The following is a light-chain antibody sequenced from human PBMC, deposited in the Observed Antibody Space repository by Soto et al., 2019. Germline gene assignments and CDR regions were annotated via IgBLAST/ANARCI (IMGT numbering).Light chain of an antibody. CDR2: NAS. V-gene: IGKV1-17*01. CDR3: LQHDTYPLT. J-gene: IGKJ1*01. CDR1: QGISND. Sequence: DIQMTQSPSSLSASVGDRVTITCRASQGISNDSLGWYQQKPGKAPKCLIYNASSLQSGVPSRFSGSGSGTEFTLTISSLQPEDFATYYCLQHDTYPLTFGQGTKVEIK.